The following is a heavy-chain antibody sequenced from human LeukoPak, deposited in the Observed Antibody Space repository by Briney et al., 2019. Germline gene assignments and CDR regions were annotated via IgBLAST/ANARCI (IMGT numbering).Heavy chain of an antibody. J-gene: IGHJ5*02. CDR3: ARGGGYSSSWYLDP. Sequence: PSETLSLTCTVSGGSISGSSYYWGWIRQPPGKGLEWIGSIYYSGSTYYNPSLKSRVTISVDTSKNQFSLKLSSVTAADTAMYYCARGGGYSSSWYLDPWGQGTLVTVSS. CDR2: IYYSGST. CDR1: GGSISGSSYY. V-gene: IGHV4-39*01. D-gene: IGHD6-13*01.